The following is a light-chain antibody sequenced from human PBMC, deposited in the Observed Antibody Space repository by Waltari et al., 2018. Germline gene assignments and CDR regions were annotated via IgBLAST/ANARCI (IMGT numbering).Light chain of an antibody. CDR3: QQTYSTVT. CDR2: GAS. J-gene: IGKJ3*01. Sequence: DIQMTQFPSSLSASVVDSITITCRASQSIRNFLDWYQQKPGKAPKLLIYGASTLQSGVPSRFSGSGSGTDFTLTISSLQSEDFATYYCQQTYSTVTFGPGTKVDIK. V-gene: IGKV1-39*01. CDR1: QSIRNF.